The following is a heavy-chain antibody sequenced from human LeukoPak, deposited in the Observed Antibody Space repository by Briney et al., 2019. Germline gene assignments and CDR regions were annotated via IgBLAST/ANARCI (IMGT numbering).Heavy chain of an antibody. J-gene: IGHJ4*02. CDR1: GFTFSSYT. V-gene: IGHV3-30-3*01. CDR2: ISYDGSNK. CDR3: ARAVVISAYGDY. D-gene: IGHD3-22*01. Sequence: WGSLRLSCVASGFTFSSYTMNWVRQAPGKGLEWVAVISYDGSNKYYADSVKGRFTIFRDNSKNTLYLQMNSLRAEDTAVYYCARAVVISAYGDYWGQGTLVTVSS.